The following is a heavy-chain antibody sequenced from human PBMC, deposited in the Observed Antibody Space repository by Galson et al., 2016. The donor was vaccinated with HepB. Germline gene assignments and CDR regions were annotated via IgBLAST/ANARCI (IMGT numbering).Heavy chain of an antibody. D-gene: IGHD2-15*01. CDR3: ARGINHAFDI. V-gene: IGHV3-48*02. CDR1: GFSFSSHA. Sequence: SLRLSCAASGFSFSSHAMDWVRQAPGRGLEWVSFITATSDTIWYADSVKGRFTVSRDNAKNSLYLQMNSLTDADTAVYYCARGINHAFDIWGQGTMVTVSS. J-gene: IGHJ3*02. CDR2: ITATSDTI.